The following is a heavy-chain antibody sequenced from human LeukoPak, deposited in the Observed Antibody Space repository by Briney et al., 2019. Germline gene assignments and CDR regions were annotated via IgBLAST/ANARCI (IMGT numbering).Heavy chain of an antibody. CDR1: GGSFSGYY. D-gene: IGHD3-22*01. CDR3: ARAKGGYYYDSSGYTPSAPLDY. J-gene: IGHJ4*02. CDR2: IYYSGST. V-gene: IGHV4-59*12. Sequence: SETLSLTCAVYGGSFSGYYWSWIRQPPGKGLEWIGYIYYSGSTYYNPSLKSRVTISVDTSKNQFSLKLSSVTAADTAVYYCARAKGGYYYDSSGYTPSAPLDYWGQGTLVTVSS.